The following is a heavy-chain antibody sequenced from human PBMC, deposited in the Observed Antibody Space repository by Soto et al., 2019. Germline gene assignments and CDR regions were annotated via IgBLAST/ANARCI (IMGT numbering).Heavy chain of an antibody. V-gene: IGHV3-21*01. CDR1: GFTFSSYS. Sequence: GGSLRLSCAASGFTFSSYSMNWVRQAPGKGLEWVSSISSSSSYIYYADSVKGRFTISRDNAKNSLYLQMNSLRAEDTAVYYCARDGFDSSRAPRFTDLYYYGMDVWGQGTTVTVSS. D-gene: IGHD6-13*01. CDR3: ARDGFDSSRAPRFTDLYYYGMDV. CDR2: ISSSSSYI. J-gene: IGHJ6*02.